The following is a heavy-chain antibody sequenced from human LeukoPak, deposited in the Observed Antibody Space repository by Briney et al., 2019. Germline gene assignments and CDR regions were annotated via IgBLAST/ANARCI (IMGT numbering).Heavy chain of an antibody. CDR1: GFTFSSYW. Sequence: GGSLRLSCAASGFTFSSYWMHWVRQAPGKGLVWVSRINSDGSSTSYADSVKGRFTISRDNAKNTLYLQMNSLRAEDTAVYYCAKDQGGITMVRGVITYFDYWGQGTLVTVSS. CDR2: INSDGSST. J-gene: IGHJ4*02. CDR3: AKDQGGITMVRGVITYFDY. D-gene: IGHD3-10*01. V-gene: IGHV3-74*01.